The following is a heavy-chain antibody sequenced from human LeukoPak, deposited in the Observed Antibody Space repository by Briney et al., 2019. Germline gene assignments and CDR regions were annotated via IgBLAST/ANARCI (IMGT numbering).Heavy chain of an antibody. CDR1: GFTVSSNY. CDR3: ARDPPLDY. CDR2: IYSGGST. V-gene: IGHV3-66*01. J-gene: IGHJ4*02. Sequence: GGSLRLSCAASGFTVSSNYMSWVRQAPGKGLEWVSVIYSGGSTYYADSVKGRFTISRDNAKNSLYLQMNSLRAEDTAVYYCARDPPLDYWGQGTLVTVSS.